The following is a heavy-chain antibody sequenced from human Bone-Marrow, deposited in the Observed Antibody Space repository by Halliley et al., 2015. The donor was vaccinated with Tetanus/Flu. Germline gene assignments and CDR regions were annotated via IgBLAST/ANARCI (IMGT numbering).Heavy chain of an antibody. Sequence: KGVGGVARIKTETEGGTTDYAAPVRGRFTISRDDSKNTLYLQMNSLKTEDTAVYSCPSGVAWGRGTLVTVSS. CDR3: PSGVA. CDR2: IKTETEGGTT. V-gene: IGHV3-15*07. J-gene: IGHJ2*01.